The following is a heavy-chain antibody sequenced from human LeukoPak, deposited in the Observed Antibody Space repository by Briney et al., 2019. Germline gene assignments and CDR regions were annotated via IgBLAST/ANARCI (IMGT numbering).Heavy chain of an antibody. D-gene: IGHD3-10*01. Sequence: SETLSLTCTVSGGSISSYYWSWIRQPPGKGLEWIGYIYYSGSTNYNPSLKSRVTISVDTSKNQFSLKLSSVTAADTAVYYCAKMVRGVIITYWGQGTLVTVSS. CDR1: GGSISSYY. CDR2: IYYSGST. CDR3: AKMVRGVIITY. J-gene: IGHJ4*02. V-gene: IGHV4-59*01.